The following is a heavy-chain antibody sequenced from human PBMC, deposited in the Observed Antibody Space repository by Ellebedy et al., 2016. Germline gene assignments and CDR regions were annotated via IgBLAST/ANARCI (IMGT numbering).Heavy chain of an antibody. CDR1: GGSVGSGNDH. V-gene: IGHV4-61*01. Sequence: SETLSLXCTVSGGSVGSGNDHWTWIRQPPGKGLEWIGSTWHSASTKYNPSLGSRVTISLDTSKNQFSLNLSSVTAADTAVYFCASYFVGLGGRGYWGQGTLVTVSS. D-gene: IGHD3-9*01. CDR3: ASYFVGLGGRGY. CDR2: TWHSAST. J-gene: IGHJ4*02.